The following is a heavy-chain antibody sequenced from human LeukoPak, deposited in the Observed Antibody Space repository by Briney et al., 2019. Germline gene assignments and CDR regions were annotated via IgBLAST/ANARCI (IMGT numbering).Heavy chain of an antibody. J-gene: IGHJ4*02. CDR1: GGSVSSGSYY. D-gene: IGHD3-22*01. CDR3: ARVWLSLSYYFDY. Sequence: SETLSLTCTVSGGSVSSGSYYWSWIRQPPGKGLEWIGYIYYSGSTNYNPSLKSRVTISVDTSKNQFSLKLSSVTAADTAVYYCARVWLSLSYYFDYWGQGTLVTVSS. V-gene: IGHV4-61*01. CDR2: IYYSGST.